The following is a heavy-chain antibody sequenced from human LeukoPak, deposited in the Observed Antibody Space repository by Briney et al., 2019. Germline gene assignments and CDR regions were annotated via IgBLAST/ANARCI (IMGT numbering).Heavy chain of an antibody. J-gene: IGHJ3*01. CDR2: ISPLTGGT. V-gene: IGHV1-2*06. Sequence: ASVKVSCKASGYTFTAHYMHWMRQAPGQGLEWVGRISPLTGGTDYAQKFQGRVTMTRDTSISTVYMELSGLRPDDTAVYYCARLFYDSTGYLSDAFDVWGQGTMVTVSS. CDR1: GYTFTAHY. D-gene: IGHD3-22*01. CDR3: ARLFYDSTGYLSDAFDV.